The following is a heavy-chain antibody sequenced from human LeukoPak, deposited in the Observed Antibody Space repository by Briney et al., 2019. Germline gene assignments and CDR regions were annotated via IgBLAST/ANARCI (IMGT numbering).Heavy chain of an antibody. V-gene: IGHV1-2*02. CDR1: RDTFTGHY. CDR2: INPNSGGT. Sequence: GASVKVSCKASRDTFTGHYIHWVRQAPGQGLEWMGWINPNSGGTNYAQKFQGRVTMTRDTSISTAYMELSRLRSDDTAVYYCRRKWCGREDYYYYMDVWGKGTTVTVSS. J-gene: IGHJ6*03. D-gene: IGHD2-15*01. CDR3: RRKWCGREDYYYYMDV.